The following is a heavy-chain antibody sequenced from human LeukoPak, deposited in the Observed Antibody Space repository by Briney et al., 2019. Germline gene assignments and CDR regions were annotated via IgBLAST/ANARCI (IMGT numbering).Heavy chain of an antibody. CDR1: GYTFTSYG. D-gene: IGHD2-2*01. CDR2: ISAYNGNT. J-gene: IGHJ5*02. CDR3: AVHRYCSSTSCYWFDP. V-gene: IGHV1-18*01. Sequence: ASVKVSCKASGYTFTSYGISWVRQAPGQGHEWMGWISAYNGNTNYAQKLQGRVTMTTDTSTSTAYMELRSLRSDDTAVYYCAVHRYCSSTSCYWFDPWGQGTLVTVSS.